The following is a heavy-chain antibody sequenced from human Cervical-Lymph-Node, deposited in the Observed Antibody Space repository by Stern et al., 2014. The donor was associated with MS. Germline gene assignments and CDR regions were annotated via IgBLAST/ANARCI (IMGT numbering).Heavy chain of an antibody. J-gene: IGHJ6*02. CDR1: GFLIRTSGVG. V-gene: IGHV2-5*02. Sequence: QVTLKESGPTLVKPTETLTLTCSLSGFLIRTSGVGVGWIRQPQGKALEGLELIYADEDKRYSPSLKTRPTVSQDPSKNQEALTMTNMDPVDTATYYCARQGNVDWSPHSYYVMDVWGQGTTVTVTS. CDR2: IYADEDK. D-gene: IGHD3-9*01. CDR3: ARQGNVDWSPHSYYVMDV.